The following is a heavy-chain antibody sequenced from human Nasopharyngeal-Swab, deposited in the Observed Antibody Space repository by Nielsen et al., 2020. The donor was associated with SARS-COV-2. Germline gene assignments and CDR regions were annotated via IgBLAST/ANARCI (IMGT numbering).Heavy chain of an antibody. CDR3: ASYYVGVDGQKRFDD. CDR2: IDYRRRT. V-gene: IGHV4-39*01. J-gene: IGHJ4*02. D-gene: IGHD1-26*01. Sequence: GSLRLSCPFSGGAVSDTDYFWGWIRQPPVTWLEWIGNIDYRRRTFYNPSLKSRVSISVDMSKNQFSLNLHSVAAADTGVYYCASYYVGVDGQKRFDDWGQGTLVTVSS. CDR1: GGAVSDTDYF.